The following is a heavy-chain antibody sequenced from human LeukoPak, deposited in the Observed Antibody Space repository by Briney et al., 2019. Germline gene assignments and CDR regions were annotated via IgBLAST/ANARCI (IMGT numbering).Heavy chain of an antibody. CDR3: ASLETYYYDSSGYTN. CDR1: GGPISSGGYY. J-gene: IGHJ4*02. CDR2: IYHSGST. Sequence: SETLSLTCTVSGGPISSGGYYWSWIRQPPGKGLEWIGYIYHSGSTYYNPSLKSRVTISVDRSKNQFSLKLSSVTAADTAVYYCASLETYYYDSSGYTNWGQGTLVTVSS. V-gene: IGHV4-30-2*01. D-gene: IGHD3-22*01.